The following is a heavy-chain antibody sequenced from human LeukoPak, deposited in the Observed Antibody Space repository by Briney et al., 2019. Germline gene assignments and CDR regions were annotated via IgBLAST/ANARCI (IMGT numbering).Heavy chain of an antibody. J-gene: IGHJ3*02. CDR3: AKDLAYDSSGYYPRNAFDI. CDR2: ISGSGGST. D-gene: IGHD3-22*01. CDR1: GFTFSSYA. Sequence: GGSLRLSCAASGFTFSSYAMSWVRQAPGKGLEWVSAISGSGGSTYYADSVKGRFTISRDNSKNTLYLQMNSLRAEHTAVYYCAKDLAYDSSGYYPRNAFDIWGQGTMVTVSS. V-gene: IGHV3-23*01.